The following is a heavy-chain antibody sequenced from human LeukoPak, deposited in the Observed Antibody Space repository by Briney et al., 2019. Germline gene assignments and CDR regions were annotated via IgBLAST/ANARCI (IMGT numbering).Heavy chain of an antibody. CDR1: GGSVSSGSYY. CDR3: ARHVWLQPFDY. J-gene: IGHJ4*02. Sequence: PSETLSLTCTVSGGSVSSGSYYWSWIRQSPGKGLEWIGYIYYSGSTNYNPSLKSRVTISVDTSKNQFSLKLSSVTAADTSVYYCARHVWLQPFDYWGQGTLVTVSS. V-gene: IGHV4-61*01. D-gene: IGHD3-9*01. CDR2: IYYSGST.